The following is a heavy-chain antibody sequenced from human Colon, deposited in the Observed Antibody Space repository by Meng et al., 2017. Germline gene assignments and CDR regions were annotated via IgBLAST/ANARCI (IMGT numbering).Heavy chain of an antibody. CDR2: INHSGST. Sequence: QVELQRGGAGLLKPSETRSLTCAVYGGSFSGYYWSWIRQPPGKGLEWIGEINHSGSTNYNPSLKSRVTISVDTSKNQFSLKLSSVTAADTAVYYCARERLSSGWYGGRWFDPWGQGTLVTVSS. V-gene: IGHV4-34*01. J-gene: IGHJ5*02. CDR1: GGSFSGYY. CDR3: ARERLSSGWYGGRWFDP. D-gene: IGHD6-19*01.